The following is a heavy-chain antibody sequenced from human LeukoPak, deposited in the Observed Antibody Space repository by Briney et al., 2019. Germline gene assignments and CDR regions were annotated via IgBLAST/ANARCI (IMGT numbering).Heavy chain of an antibody. CDR2: ISSSGSTT. CDR3: ARALCSSTSCYPDY. V-gene: IGHV3-11*04. J-gene: IGHJ4*02. Sequence: GGSLRLSCAASGFTFSDYYMSWIRQAPGKGLEWVSYISSSGSTTYYADSVKGRFTISRDNAKNSLYLQMNSLRAEDTAVYYCARALCSSTSCYPDYWGQGTLVTVSS. D-gene: IGHD2-2*01. CDR1: GFTFSDYY.